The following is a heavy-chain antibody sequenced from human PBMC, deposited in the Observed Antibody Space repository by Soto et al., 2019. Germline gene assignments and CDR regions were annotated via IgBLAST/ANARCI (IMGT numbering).Heavy chain of an antibody. D-gene: IGHD3-22*01. J-gene: IGHJ3*02. CDR3: ARVVGGVHSGFGAFDI. CDR1: GFTVSSNY. V-gene: IGHV3-53*01. Sequence: GGSLRLSCAASGFTVSSNYMSWVRQAPGKGLEWVSVIYSGGSTYYADSVKGRFTISRDNSKNTLYLQMNSLRAEDTAVYYCARVVGGVHSGFGAFDIWGQGTMVTVSS. CDR2: IYSGGST.